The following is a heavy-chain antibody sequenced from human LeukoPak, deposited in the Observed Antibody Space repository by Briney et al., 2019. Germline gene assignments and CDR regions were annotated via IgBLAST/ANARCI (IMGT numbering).Heavy chain of an antibody. CDR3: ARSGRTAYFDY. J-gene: IGHJ4*02. Sequence: PSETLSLTCAVYGGSFSGYYWSWIRQPAGKGLEWIGRIYTSGSTNYNPSLKSRVTISVDTSKNQFSLKLSSVTAADTAVYYCARSGRTAYFDYWGQGTLVTVSS. CDR2: IYTSGST. CDR1: GGSFSGYY. V-gene: IGHV4-59*10. D-gene: IGHD2-15*01.